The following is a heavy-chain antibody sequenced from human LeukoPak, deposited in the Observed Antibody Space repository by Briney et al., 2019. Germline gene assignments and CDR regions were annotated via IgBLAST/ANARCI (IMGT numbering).Heavy chain of an antibody. CDR1: GFTFSSYG. D-gene: IGHD6-19*01. J-gene: IGHJ4*02. CDR2: ISYDGSNK. Sequence: GRSLRLSCAASGFTFSSYGMHWVRQAPGKGLEWVAVISYDGSNKYYADSVKGRFTISRDNSKSTLYLQMNSLRAEDTAVYYCAKDRGSYSSGWTGFDYWGQGTLVTVSS. V-gene: IGHV3-30*18. CDR3: AKDRGSYSSGWTGFDY.